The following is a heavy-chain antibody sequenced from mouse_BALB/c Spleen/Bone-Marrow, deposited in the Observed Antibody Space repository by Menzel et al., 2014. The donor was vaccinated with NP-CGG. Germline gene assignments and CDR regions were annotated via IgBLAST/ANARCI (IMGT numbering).Heavy chain of an antibody. CDR2: IYPGGGYT. D-gene: IGHD1-1*01. CDR3: ARKDYGSSYPFAY. CDR1: GYTSTNYW. V-gene: IGHV1-63*02. Sequence: VQLQQSGAELVRPGTSVKISCKASGYTSTNYWLGWVKQRPGHGLEWIGDIYPGGGYTNYNEKFKGKATLTADTSSSTAYMQLSSLTSEDSAVYFCARKDYGSSYPFAYWGQGTLVTLSA. J-gene: IGHJ3*01.